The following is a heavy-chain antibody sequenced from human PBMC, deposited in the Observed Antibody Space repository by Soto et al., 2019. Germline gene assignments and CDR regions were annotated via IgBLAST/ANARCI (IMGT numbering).Heavy chain of an antibody. V-gene: IGHV3-23*01. CDR1: GFTFIRYA. CDR2: IRGSGGST. D-gene: IGHD2-2*01. J-gene: IGHJ4*02. Sequence: GGSLRLSCAASGFTFIRYAMSWVRQAPGKGLEWVSAIRGSGGSTYYADSVKGRFTISRDNSKNTLYLQMNSLRAEDTAVYYCAKLKAIDAASSNFDYWGQGTLVTVSS. CDR3: AKLKAIDAASSNFDY.